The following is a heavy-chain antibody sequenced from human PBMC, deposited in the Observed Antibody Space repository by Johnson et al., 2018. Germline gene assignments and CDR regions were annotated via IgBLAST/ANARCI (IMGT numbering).Heavy chain of an antibody. CDR1: GGSISSSSYY. Sequence: QVQLQESGPGLVKPSETXSLTCTVSGGSISSSSYYWGWIRQPPGKGLEWIGSIYYSGSTYYNPSLKSRVTISVDTSKNQFSLKLSSGTAADTAVYYWSAINWASGAFDIWGQGTMVTVSS. J-gene: IGHJ3*02. D-gene: IGHD7-27*01. CDR3: SAINWASGAFDI. V-gene: IGHV4-39*07. CDR2: IYYSGST.